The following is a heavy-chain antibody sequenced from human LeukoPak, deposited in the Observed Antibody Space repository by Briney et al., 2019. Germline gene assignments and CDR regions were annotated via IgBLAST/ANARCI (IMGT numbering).Heavy chain of an antibody. Sequence: PGGSLRLSCAASGFTLSTYWMSWVRQAPGKGLEWVANIKQDGSEKYYVDSVKGRFTISRDNAKNSLYLQMNSLRAEDTAMYYCARDSAGNDYWGQGTLVTVPS. J-gene: IGHJ4*02. CDR1: GFTLSTYW. CDR2: IKQDGSEK. CDR3: ARDSAGNDY. V-gene: IGHV3-7*01. D-gene: IGHD6-13*01.